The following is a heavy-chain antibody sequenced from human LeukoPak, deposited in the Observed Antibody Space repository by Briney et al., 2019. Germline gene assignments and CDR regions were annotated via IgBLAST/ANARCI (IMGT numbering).Heavy chain of an antibody. CDR1: GGTFSSYA. V-gene: IGHV1-69*01. CDR2: IIPIFGTA. D-gene: IGHD4-11*01. Sequence: ASVKVSCKASGGTFSSYAISWVRQAPGQGLESMGGIIPIFGTANYAQKFQGRVTITADESTSTAYMELSSLRSEDTAVYYCARDLQADLNWFDPWGQGTLVTVSS. CDR3: ARDLQADLNWFDP. J-gene: IGHJ5*02.